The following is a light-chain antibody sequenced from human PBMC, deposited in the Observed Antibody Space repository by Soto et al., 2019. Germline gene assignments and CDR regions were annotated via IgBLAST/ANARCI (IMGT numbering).Light chain of an antibody. CDR1: QRISTY. CDR3: QQSYNSPLT. Sequence: DIQMTQSPSSLSASVGDRVTITCRASQRISTYLNWYQQKPGKAPKLLIYAASTLQSGVPSRFSGSGSGTDFTLSVSSLQPEDFATYYCQQSYNSPLTFGGGTEVEIK. V-gene: IGKV1-39*01. J-gene: IGKJ4*01. CDR2: AAS.